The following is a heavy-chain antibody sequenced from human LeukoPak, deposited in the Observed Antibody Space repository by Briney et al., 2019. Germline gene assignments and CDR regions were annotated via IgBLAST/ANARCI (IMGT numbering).Heavy chain of an antibody. CDR2: IIPIFGTA. Sequence: SVKVSCKASGGTFSSYAISWVRQAPGQGLEWMGVIIPIFGTANYAQKFQGRVTITTDESTSTAYMELSSLRSEDTAVYYCADLGGYRGYDPPWDFDYWGQRTLVTVSS. CDR1: GGTFSSYA. J-gene: IGHJ4*02. V-gene: IGHV1-69*05. CDR3: ADLGGYRGYDPPWDFDY. D-gene: IGHD5-12*01.